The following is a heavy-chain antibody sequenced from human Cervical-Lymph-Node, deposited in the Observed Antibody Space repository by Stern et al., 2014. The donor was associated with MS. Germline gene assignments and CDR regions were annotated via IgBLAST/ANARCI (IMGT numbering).Heavy chain of an antibody. D-gene: IGHD2-21*01. J-gene: IGHJ3*01. CDR3: ARGGVIYTQDRNGFDV. CDR1: GGSISSGGSS. Sequence: VQLVESGSGQAKPSQTLSLTCAVSGGSISSGGSSWNWIRQPPGKGLEWIGFIYHSGSTYYNPSLKGRVFISVDTSKHQFALNIRSVTAADTAVYYCARGGVIYTQDRNGFDVWGQGTMVTVSS. CDR2: IYHSGST. V-gene: IGHV4-30-2*01.